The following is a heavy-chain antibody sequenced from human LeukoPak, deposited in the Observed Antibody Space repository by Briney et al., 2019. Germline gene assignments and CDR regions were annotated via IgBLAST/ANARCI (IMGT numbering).Heavy chain of an antibody. CDR1: GYSISSGYY. D-gene: IGHD3-16*02. Sequence: SETLSLTCTVSGYSISSGYYWGWIRQPPGKGLEWIGSIYHRGSTYYNPSLKSRVTISVDTSKNQFSLKLSSVTAADTAVYYCARGDYDYVWGSYRANLFDYWGQGTLVTVSS. CDR2: IYHRGST. J-gene: IGHJ4*02. CDR3: ARGDYDYVWGSYRANLFDY. V-gene: IGHV4-38-2*02.